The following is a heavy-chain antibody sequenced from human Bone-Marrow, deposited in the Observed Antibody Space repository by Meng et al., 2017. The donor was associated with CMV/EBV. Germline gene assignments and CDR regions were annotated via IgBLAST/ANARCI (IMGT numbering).Heavy chain of an antibody. Sequence: GESLKIPCAASGFTFSGPAMHWVRQASGKGLEWVGRIRSKANSYATAYAASVKGRFTISRDDSKNTAYLQMNSLKTEDTAVYYCTSGLRGGGYWGQGTLVTVSS. CDR1: GFTFSGPA. J-gene: IGHJ4*02. CDR3: TSGLRGGGY. V-gene: IGHV3-73*01. CDR2: IRSKANSYAT. D-gene: IGHD3-16*01.